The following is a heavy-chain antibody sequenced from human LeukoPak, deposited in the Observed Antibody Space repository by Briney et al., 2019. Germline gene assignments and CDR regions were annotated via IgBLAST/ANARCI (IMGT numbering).Heavy chain of an antibody. J-gene: IGHJ4*02. D-gene: IGHD2-15*01. V-gene: IGHV4-34*01. CDR2: INHSGST. CDR1: GFTFSSCS. Sequence: GSLRLSCAASGFTFSSCSMNWVRQPPGKGLEWIGEINHSGSTNYNPSLKSRVTISVDTSKNQFSLKLSSVTAADTAVYYCARGLSAIVYWGQGTLVTVSS. CDR3: ARGLSAIVY.